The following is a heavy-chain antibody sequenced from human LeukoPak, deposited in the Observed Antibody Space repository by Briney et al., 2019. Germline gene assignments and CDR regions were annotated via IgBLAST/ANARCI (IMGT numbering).Heavy chain of an antibody. CDR2: IYYSGST. D-gene: IGHD6-19*01. CDR1: GGSISNKY. CDR3: ARKDVGYSSGWTNYYYYYMDV. Sequence: SETLSLTCSVSGGSISNKYWSWIRQPPGKGLEWIGYIYYSGSTNYNPSLKSRVTILVDTSKNQFSLKLSSVTAADTAVYYCARKDVGYSSGWTNYYYYYMDVWGKGTTVTVSS. V-gene: IGHV4-59*12. J-gene: IGHJ6*03.